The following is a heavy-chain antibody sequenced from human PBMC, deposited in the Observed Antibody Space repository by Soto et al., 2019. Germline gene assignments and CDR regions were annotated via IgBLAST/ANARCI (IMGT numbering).Heavy chain of an antibody. Sequence: EVQLVESGGGLVQPGGSLRLSCAASGFTFSIYSMNWVRQAPGKGLEWVSYITSSGSATYYADTVKGRFTISRDNAKNSLYLQMNSLRAEDTAVYYCTRGYTGYAQAGLDFWGQGTLVTVSA. CDR3: TRGYTGYAQAGLDF. V-gene: IGHV3-48*01. CDR2: ITSSGSAT. D-gene: IGHD5-12*01. J-gene: IGHJ4*02. CDR1: GFTFSIYS.